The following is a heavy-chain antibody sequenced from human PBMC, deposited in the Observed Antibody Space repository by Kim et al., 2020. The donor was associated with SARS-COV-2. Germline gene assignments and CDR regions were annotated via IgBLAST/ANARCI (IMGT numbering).Heavy chain of an antibody. D-gene: IGHD3-22*01. CDR1: GFSFSSYA. CDR3: AKEDSSGYQIYYYGVDV. CDR2: IYGGGSTT. J-gene: IGHJ6*02. Sequence: GGSLRLSCAASGFSFSSYAMSWVRQAPGKGLEWVSVIYGGGSTTYYADSVRCRFPISRDNSKNTLYLQMNSLRVEDTAVYYCAKEDSSGYQIYYYGVDVWGQGTTVTVSS. V-gene: IGHV3-23*03.